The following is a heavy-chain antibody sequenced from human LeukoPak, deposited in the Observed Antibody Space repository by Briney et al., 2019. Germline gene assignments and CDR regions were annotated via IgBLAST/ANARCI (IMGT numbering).Heavy chain of an antibody. CDR1: GFTFSNYF. J-gene: IGHJ4*02. CDR2: IGGSGGAT. V-gene: IGHV3-23*01. D-gene: IGHD2-15*01. Sequence: GGSLRLSCAVSGFTFSNYFFNWVRQAPGKGLEWVSGIGGSGGATYYADSVKGRFTISRDNSRNTLYLQINSLRAEDTAVYYCAKVEWRSDCSAGSCPNWGQGTLVTVSS. CDR3: AKVEWRSDCSAGSCPN.